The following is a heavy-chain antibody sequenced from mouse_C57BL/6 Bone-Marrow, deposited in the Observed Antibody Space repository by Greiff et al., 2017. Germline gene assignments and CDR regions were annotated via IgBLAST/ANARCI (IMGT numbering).Heavy chain of an antibody. J-gene: IGHJ3*01. Sequence: EVKLMESGGDLVKPGGSLKLSCAASGFTFSSYGMSWVRPTPDKRLEWVATISSGGSYTYYPDSVKGRFTISRDNAKNTLYLQMSSLKSEDTAMYYCARHYDYAWFAYWGQGTLVTVSA. V-gene: IGHV5-6*01. D-gene: IGHD2-4*01. CDR2: ISSGGSYT. CDR1: GFTFSSYG. CDR3: ARHYDYAWFAY.